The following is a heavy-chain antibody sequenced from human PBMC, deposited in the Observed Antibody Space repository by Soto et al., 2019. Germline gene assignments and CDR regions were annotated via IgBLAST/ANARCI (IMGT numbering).Heavy chain of an antibody. V-gene: IGHV3-9*01. Sequence: EVQLVESGGAVVQPGRSLRLSCAASGLTFDDYAMNWVRQAQGKGPECVSGISWNSASIGYADSVNGRFTISRDNAKKSLYMQMNSLKADDTAVYFCAKDFTTMVRMCDAWGQGTLVTVSS. J-gene: IGHJ5*02. CDR3: AKDFTTMVRMCDA. CDR1: GLTFDDYA. CDR2: ISWNSASI. D-gene: IGHD5-18*01.